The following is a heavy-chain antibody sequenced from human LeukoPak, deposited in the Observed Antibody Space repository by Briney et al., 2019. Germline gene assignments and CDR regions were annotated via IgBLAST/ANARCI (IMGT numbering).Heavy chain of an antibody. CDR3: ARDQAHVGYCSGGSCYSDWFDP. J-gene: IGHJ5*02. Sequence: PSETLSLTCAVYGGSFSGYYWSWIRQPPGKGLEWIGEINHSGSTNYNPSLKSRVTISVDTSKNQFSLKVSSVTAADTAVYYCARDQAHVGYCSGGSCYSDWFDPWGQGTLVTVSS. CDR1: GGSFSGYY. CDR2: INHSGST. V-gene: IGHV4-34*01. D-gene: IGHD2-15*01.